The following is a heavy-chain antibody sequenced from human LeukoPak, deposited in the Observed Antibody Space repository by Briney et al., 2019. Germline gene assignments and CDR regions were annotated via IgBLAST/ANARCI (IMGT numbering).Heavy chain of an antibody. D-gene: IGHD4-23*01. V-gene: IGHV5-51*01. J-gene: IGHJ4*02. CDR2: INPGDPDI. CDR3: ARQFGGNAEFDY. CDR1: GYSFTSYW. Sequence: PGEPLNISCLGSGYSFTSYWIGWARQMRGQGLEWMGIINPGDPDIRYTPSFQGQVTISPDKRLSTAYLQWSSLKASGTAMYYCARQFGGNAEFDYWGQGTLVTVSS.